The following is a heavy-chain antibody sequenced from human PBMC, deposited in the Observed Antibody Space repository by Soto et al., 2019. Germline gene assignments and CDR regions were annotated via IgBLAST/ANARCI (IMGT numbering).Heavy chain of an antibody. D-gene: IGHD2-2*02. CDR3: ARSAVIGYYYYGMDV. Sequence: ASVKVSCKASGYTFTRYYMHWVRQAPGQGLEWMGIINPSGGSTTYAQKFQGRVTTTRDTSASTVYMELSSLRSEDTAVYYCARSAVIGYYYYGMDVWGQGATVTVSS. J-gene: IGHJ6*02. V-gene: IGHV1-46*01. CDR1: GYTFTRYY. CDR2: INPSGGST.